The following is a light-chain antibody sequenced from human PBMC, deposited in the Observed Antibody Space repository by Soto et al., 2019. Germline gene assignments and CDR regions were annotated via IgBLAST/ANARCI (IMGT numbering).Light chain of an antibody. Sequence: QSVLTRPASVSGSPGQSITISCTGTSSDVGGFNYVSWYQQHPGKTPKLLIYEVRNRPSGVSNRFSGSKSGNTASLTISGLQAEDEADYYCSSYTSSSSGVFGTGTKVTVL. J-gene: IGLJ1*01. CDR3: SSYTSSSSGV. CDR2: EVR. V-gene: IGLV2-14*01. CDR1: SSDVGGFNY.